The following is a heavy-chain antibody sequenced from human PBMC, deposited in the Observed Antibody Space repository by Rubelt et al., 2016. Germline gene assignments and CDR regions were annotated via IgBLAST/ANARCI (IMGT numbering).Heavy chain of an antibody. D-gene: IGHD3-22*01. CDR3: ARNYYDGSGFTFDP. Sequence: QVQLQQWGAGLLKPSETLSHTCAVYGGSITDYNWSWIRQPPGKGLEWIGEVHHSGNSNYNPSLKSRVTLSVDTSKKQVSLRLSSVTAADTAVYYCARNYYDGSGFTFDPWGQGTLVTVSS. J-gene: IGHJ5*02. CDR1: GGSITDYN. V-gene: IGHV4-34*01. CDR2: VHHSGNS.